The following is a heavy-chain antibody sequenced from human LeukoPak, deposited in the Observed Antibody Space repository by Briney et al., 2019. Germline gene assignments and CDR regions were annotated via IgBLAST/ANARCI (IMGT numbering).Heavy chain of an antibody. D-gene: IGHD3-10*01. V-gene: IGHV5-51*01. CDR1: GYSFTSYW. CDR2: IYPGDSDT. J-gene: IGHJ4*02. CDR3: ATLYYYGSGSYFPFDY. Sequence: RGESLKISCKGSGYSFTSYWIGWVRQMPGKGLEWMGIIYPGDSDTRYSPSFQGQVTISADKSISTAYLQWSSLKASDTAMYYCATLYYYGSGSYFPFDYWGQGTLVTVSS.